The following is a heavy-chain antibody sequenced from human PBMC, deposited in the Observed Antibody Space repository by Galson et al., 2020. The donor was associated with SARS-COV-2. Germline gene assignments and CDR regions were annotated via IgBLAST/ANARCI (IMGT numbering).Heavy chain of an antibody. CDR3: ARGYGSGFFTDSYFDL. CDR1: GLTFSDYY. Sequence: GESLKISCAASGLTFSDYYMNWIRQVPGKGPEWVSYISSSGSTIYYADSVKGRFIIFRDNAKKSLYLQMNSLRVEDTAVYYCARGYGSGFFTDSYFDLWGRGTLVTVSS. CDR2: ISSSGSTI. D-gene: IGHD6-19*01. J-gene: IGHJ2*01. V-gene: IGHV3-11*01.